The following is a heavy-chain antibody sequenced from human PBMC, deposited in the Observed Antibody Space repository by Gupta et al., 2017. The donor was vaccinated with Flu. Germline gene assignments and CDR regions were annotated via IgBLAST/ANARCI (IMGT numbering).Heavy chain of an antibody. V-gene: IGHV4-59*13. CDR1: VGALNIYY. J-gene: IGHJ3*01. CDR3: STEGGVEAGGLALDL. D-gene: IGHD3-16*01. CDR2: IFYRGTT. Sequence: QLQLQESGPGLVKPSGTLSLTSTFSVGALNIYYWNSVGTPPGKCLEGIGSIFYRGTTDFNPAPEGLVTRSLDPSKAHSSRKSTSGPPAETAVYYCSTEGGVEAGGLALDLWGQGTMVTVST.